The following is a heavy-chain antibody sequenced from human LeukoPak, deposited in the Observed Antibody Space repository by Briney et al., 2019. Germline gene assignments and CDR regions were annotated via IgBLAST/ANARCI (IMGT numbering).Heavy chain of an antibody. Sequence: GASVKVSCKASGYTFTSYGISWVRQAPGQGLEWMGWISAYNGNTNYAQKLQGRVTMTRDTSISTAYMELSSLRSEDTAVYYCARDPHARIAAAGMLDYWGQGTLVTVSS. CDR2: ISAYNGNT. J-gene: IGHJ4*02. CDR1: GYTFTSYG. CDR3: ARDPHARIAAAGMLDY. V-gene: IGHV1-18*01. D-gene: IGHD6-13*01.